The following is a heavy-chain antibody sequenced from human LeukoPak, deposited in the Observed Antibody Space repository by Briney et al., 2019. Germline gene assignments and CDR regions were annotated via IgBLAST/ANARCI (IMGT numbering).Heavy chain of an antibody. Sequence: SGGSLRLSCAASGFTFSSYGMHWVRQAPGKGLEWVAVIWYDGSNKYYADSVKGRFTISRDNSKNTLYLQMNSLRAEDTAVYYCARGRHCSNTSCYKFGGMIDYWGQGTLVTVSS. CDR2: IWYDGSNK. D-gene: IGHD2-2*02. J-gene: IGHJ4*02. CDR1: GFTFSSYG. V-gene: IGHV3-33*01. CDR3: ARGRHCSNTSCYKFGGMIDY.